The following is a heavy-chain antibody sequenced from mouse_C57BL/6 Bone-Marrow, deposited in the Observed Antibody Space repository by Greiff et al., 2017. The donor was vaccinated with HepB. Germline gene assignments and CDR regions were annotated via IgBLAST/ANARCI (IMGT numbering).Heavy chain of an antibody. CDR2: ISSGSSTI. CDR1: GFTFSDYG. V-gene: IGHV5-17*01. J-gene: IGHJ4*01. Sequence: EVQLVESGGGLVKPGGSLKLSCAASGFTFSDYGMHWVRQAPEKGLEWVAYISSGSSTIYYADTVKGRFTISRDNAKNTLFLQMTSLRSEDTAMYYCARTGNCVNYYAMDYWGQGTSVTVSS. D-gene: IGHD2-1*01. CDR3: ARTGNCVNYYAMDY.